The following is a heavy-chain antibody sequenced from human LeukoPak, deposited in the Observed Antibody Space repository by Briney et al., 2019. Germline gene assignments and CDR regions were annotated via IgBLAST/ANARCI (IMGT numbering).Heavy chain of an antibody. Sequence: SETLSLTCTVSGGSITSNYWSWVRQPPGKGLEWIGYIYYTGTTNYNPSLKSRVTISVDTSKNQFSLKLSSVTAADTAVYYCARGGRGYSRRIDYWGQGTLVTVSS. CDR1: GGSITSNY. D-gene: IGHD5-18*01. CDR2: IYYTGTT. V-gene: IGHV4-59*12. CDR3: ARGGRGYSRRIDY. J-gene: IGHJ4*02.